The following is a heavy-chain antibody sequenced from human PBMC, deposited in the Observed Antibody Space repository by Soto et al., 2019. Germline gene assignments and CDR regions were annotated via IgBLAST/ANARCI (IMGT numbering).Heavy chain of an antibody. CDR3: ARDFRPGLIVPTKSGFDP. J-gene: IGHJ5*02. V-gene: IGHV3-23*01. D-gene: IGHD2-15*01. CDR2: TSNGGNT. Sequence: GGSLRLSCEAPGFPFSTYAMTWVRQVPGKGLEWVSTTSNGGNTEFAESVRGRFTVFRDNSKNTIYLQMSSLRAEDSAIYFCARDFRPGLIVPTKSGFDPWGQGTPVTVSS. CDR1: GFPFSTYA.